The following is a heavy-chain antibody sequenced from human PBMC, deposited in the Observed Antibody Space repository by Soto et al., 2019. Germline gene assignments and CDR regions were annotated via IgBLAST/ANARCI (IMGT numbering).Heavy chain of an antibody. Sequence: QLQLQESGSGLVKPSQTLSLTCIVSGGSITSGGFAWNWIRQSPGKGLEWIGNTYHNGSPYYNPSLRSRVTISVDGSKNQFSLTLTSMTAADTAVYYCARSTPTYDRTFNIWGQGTMVTVSS. CDR1: GGSITSGGFA. CDR3: ARSTPTYDRTFNI. V-gene: IGHV4-30-2*06. CDR2: TYHNGSP. J-gene: IGHJ3*02. D-gene: IGHD3-16*01.